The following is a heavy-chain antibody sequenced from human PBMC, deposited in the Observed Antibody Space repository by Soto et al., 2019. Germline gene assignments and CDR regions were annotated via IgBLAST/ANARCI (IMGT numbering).Heavy chain of an antibody. CDR1: GYIFVNYV. CDR3: VMVDNYVTPTPQDV. D-gene: IGHD3-16*01. Sequence: QVQLVQSGDEVKKPGASVRASCKASGYIFVNYVIAWVRQAPGQGLEWMGWISLYTGNTHSPTKAQGRLTMTTDTSTSTAYMDLGSLTSDDTAVYYCVMVDNYVTPTPQDVWGQGTTVTVSS. V-gene: IGHV1-18*01. J-gene: IGHJ6*02. CDR2: ISLYTGNT.